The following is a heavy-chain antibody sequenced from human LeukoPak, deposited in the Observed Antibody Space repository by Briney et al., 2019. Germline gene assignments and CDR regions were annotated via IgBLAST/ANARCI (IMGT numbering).Heavy chain of an antibody. CDR2: INGNTGDT. CDR1: GYTFTGHY. CDR3: AREYSSSLFDY. D-gene: IGHD6-13*01. Sequence: ASVKVSCKASGYTFTGHYVHWVRQAPGQGLEWMGWINGNTGDTNYAQRFQVRVTMIRETSISTMYMELSRLRSDDTAVYCCAREYSSSLFDYWGQGTLVTVSS. V-gene: IGHV1-2*02. J-gene: IGHJ4*02.